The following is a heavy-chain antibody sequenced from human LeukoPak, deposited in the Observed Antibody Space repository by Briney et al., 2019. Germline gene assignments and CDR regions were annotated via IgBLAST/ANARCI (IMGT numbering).Heavy chain of an antibody. CDR2: IKSKTDGGTT. CDR3: TTDLWFGNDY. Sequence: SWIRQPPGKGLEWVGRIKSKTDGGTTDYAAPVKGRFTISRDDSKNTLYLQMNSLKTEDTAVYYCTTDLWFGNDYWGQGTLVTVSS. V-gene: IGHV3-15*01. D-gene: IGHD3-10*01. J-gene: IGHJ4*02.